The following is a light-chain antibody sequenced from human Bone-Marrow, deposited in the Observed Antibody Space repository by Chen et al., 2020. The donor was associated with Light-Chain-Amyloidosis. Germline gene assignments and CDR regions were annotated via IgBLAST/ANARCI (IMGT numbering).Light chain of an antibody. CDR2: RDT. Sequence: SYELTQPPSVSVSPGHTARITCSGDDLPTKYAYWYQQKTGQAPVLVIHRDTERPSGNSERFSGSSSGTTATLTISGVQAEDEADYHCQSADSSGTYEVIFGGGTKLTVL. CDR3: QSADSSGTYEVI. CDR1: DLPTKY. J-gene: IGLJ2*01. V-gene: IGLV3-25*03.